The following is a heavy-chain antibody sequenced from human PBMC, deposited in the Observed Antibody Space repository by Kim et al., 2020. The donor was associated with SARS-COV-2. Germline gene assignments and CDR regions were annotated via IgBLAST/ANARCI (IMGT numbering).Heavy chain of an antibody. Sequence: AAPVKGRFTISRDDSKNTLYLQMNSLKTEDTAVYYCTTDASGYDWDYFDYWGQGTLVTVSS. D-gene: IGHD5-12*01. CDR3: TTDASGYDWDYFDY. V-gene: IGHV3-15*01. J-gene: IGHJ4*02.